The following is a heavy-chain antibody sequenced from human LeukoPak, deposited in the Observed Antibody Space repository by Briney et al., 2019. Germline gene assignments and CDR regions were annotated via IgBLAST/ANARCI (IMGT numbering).Heavy chain of an antibody. CDR2: INHSGST. J-gene: IGHJ4*02. Sequence: TSETLSLTCAVYGGSFSGYYWSWIRQPPGKGLEWIGEINHSGSTNYNPSLKSRVTISVDTSKNQFSLKLSSVTAADTAVYYCARAEDHDSGCDSGYWGQGTLVTVSS. V-gene: IGHV4-34*01. D-gene: IGHD5-12*01. CDR1: GGSFSGYY. CDR3: ARAEDHDSGCDSGY.